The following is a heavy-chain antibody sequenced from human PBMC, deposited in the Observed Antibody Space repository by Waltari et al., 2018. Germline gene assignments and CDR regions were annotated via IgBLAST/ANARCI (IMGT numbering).Heavy chain of an antibody. D-gene: IGHD3-10*01. CDR3: VRHEYPSSPPFDL. CDR2: IRSKTNTYAT. J-gene: IGHJ5*02. CDR1: GFSFSGSA. V-gene: IGHV3-73*02. Sequence: EVQLVESGGGLVQPGGSLKLSCAASGFSFSGSAIHWVRQASGKGREWIGRIRSKTNTYATAYAASVKGRFTISRDDSKNTVYLQMDSLKTEDTAVYYCVRHEYPSSPPFDLWGQGTLVTVSS.